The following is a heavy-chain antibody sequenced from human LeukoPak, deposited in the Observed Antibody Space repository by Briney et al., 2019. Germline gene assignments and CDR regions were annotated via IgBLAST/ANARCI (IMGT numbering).Heavy chain of an antibody. J-gene: IGHJ3*02. D-gene: IGHD1-26*01. Sequence: PSETLSLTCTVSGGSISSYYWSWIRQPPGKGLEWIGEINHSGSTNYNPSLKSRVTISVDTSKNQFSLKLSSVTAADTAVYYCARAEWELDAFDIWGQGTMVTVSS. V-gene: IGHV4-34*01. CDR3: ARAEWELDAFDI. CDR1: GGSISSYY. CDR2: INHSGST.